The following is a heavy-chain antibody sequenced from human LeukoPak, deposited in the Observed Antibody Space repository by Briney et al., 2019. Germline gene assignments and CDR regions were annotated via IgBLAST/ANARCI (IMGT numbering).Heavy chain of an antibody. CDR2: ISTYNGET. CDR1: GYTFNNYD. V-gene: IGHV1-18*01. CDR3: ATATIAAGSFPPFDY. D-gene: IGHD6-13*01. J-gene: IGHJ4*02. Sequence: ASVKVSCKASGYTFNNYDIRWVRQAPGQGLEWMGWISTYNGETKYAQKLQGRVTMTTDTSTSTAYMELRSLKSDDTAAYYCATATIAAGSFPPFDYWGQGILVTVSS.